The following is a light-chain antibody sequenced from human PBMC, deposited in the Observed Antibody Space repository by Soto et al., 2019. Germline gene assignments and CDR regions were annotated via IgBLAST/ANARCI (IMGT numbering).Light chain of an antibody. CDR2: AAS. V-gene: IGKV1-39*01. CDR1: QSIRSY. Sequence: DVPMTQSPSSLSASVGDRVTITCRASQSIRSYLNWYQQKPGKAPKRLIYAASSLQSGVPSRFSGSGSGTDFTLTISSLQPEDFATYYCQQSYSTLMYTFGQGTKLEIK. CDR3: QQSYSTLMYT. J-gene: IGKJ2*01.